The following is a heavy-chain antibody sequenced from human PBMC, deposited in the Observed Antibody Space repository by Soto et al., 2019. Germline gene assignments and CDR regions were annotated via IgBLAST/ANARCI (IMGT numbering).Heavy chain of an antibody. CDR3: ARGDVDTTMLFDY. D-gene: IGHD5-18*01. CDR1: GYTFTNYA. CDR2: INPSGGTT. Sequence: ASVKVSCKASGYTFTNYAIHWVRQAPGQGLEWMGIINPSGGTTDYAQKFKGRVTVTRDTSASTVFMYLSGLRSADTAVYYCARGDVDTTMLFDYWGQGTLVTVSS. J-gene: IGHJ4*02. V-gene: IGHV1-46*01.